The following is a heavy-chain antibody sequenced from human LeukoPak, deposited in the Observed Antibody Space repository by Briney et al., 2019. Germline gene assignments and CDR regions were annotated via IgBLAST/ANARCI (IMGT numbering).Heavy chain of an antibody. Sequence: PGGSLRLSCAASGFTFSSYGMSWVRQAPGKGLEWVSAISGSGGSTYYGDSVKGRFTISRDNSKNTLYLQLNSLRADDTAIYYCARGTVNYCSGGSCYLAYWGQGTLVTVSS. J-gene: IGHJ4*02. V-gene: IGHV3-23*01. CDR1: GFTFSSYG. D-gene: IGHD2-15*01. CDR3: ARGTVNYCSGGSCYLAY. CDR2: ISGSGGST.